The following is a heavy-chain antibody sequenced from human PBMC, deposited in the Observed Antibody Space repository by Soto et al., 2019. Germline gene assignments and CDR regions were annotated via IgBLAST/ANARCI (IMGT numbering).Heavy chain of an antibody. CDR3: ARVGSGYDYRYYYYGMDV. Sequence: SVTFSCKPSGRTFSTYAITWVRQAPGQGLEWMGGIIPIFGTANYAQKFQGRVTITADESTSTAYMELSSLRSEDTAVYYCARVGSGYDYRYYYYGMDVWGQGTTVTVAS. V-gene: IGHV1-69*13. CDR2: IIPIFGTA. J-gene: IGHJ6*02. CDR1: GRTFSTYA. D-gene: IGHD5-12*01.